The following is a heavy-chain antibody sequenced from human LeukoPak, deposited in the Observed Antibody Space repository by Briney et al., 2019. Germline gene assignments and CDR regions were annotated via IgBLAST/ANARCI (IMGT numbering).Heavy chain of an antibody. D-gene: IGHD3-22*01. V-gene: IGHV3-11*04. CDR1: GFTFSDYY. CDR3: ARGTRYYYDESYAFDI. CDR2: ISSSGSTI. J-gene: IGHJ3*02. Sequence: GGSLRLSCAASGFTFSDYYMSWIRQAPGKGLEWVSYISSSGSTIYYADSVKGRFTISRDNAKNSLYLQMNSLRAEDTAVYYCARGTRYYYDESYAFDIWGQGTMVTVSS.